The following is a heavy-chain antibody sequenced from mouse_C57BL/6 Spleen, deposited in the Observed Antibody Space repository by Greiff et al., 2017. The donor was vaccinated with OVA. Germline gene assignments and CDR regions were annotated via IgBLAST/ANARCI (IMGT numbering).Heavy chain of an antibody. CDR3: VRHASDYYFDY. Sequence: EVKLVESGGGLVQPKGSLKLSCAASGFSFNTYAMNWVRQAPGKGLEWVARIRSKSNNYATYYADSVKDRFTISRDDSESMLYLQMNNLKTEDTAMYYCVRHASDYYFDYWGQGTTLTVSS. V-gene: IGHV10-1*01. CDR1: GFSFNTYA. J-gene: IGHJ2*01. CDR2: IRSKSNNYAT. D-gene: IGHD2-13*01.